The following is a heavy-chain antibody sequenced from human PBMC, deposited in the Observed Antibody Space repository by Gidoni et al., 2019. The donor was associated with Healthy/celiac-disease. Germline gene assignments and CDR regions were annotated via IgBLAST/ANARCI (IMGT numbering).Heavy chain of an antibody. D-gene: IGHD5-12*01. CDR2: IKHSGST. CDR1: GGSFSGYY. J-gene: IGHJ4*02. CDR3: ARGLGRWLQPLAHFDY. V-gene: IGHV4-34*01. Sequence: QVQLQQWGAGLLKPSETLSLTCAVYGGSFSGYYWSWIRQPPGKGLEWIGEIKHSGSTNYNPSLKSRVTISVDTSKNQFSLKLSSVTAADTAVYYCARGLGRWLQPLAHFDYWGQGTLVTVSS.